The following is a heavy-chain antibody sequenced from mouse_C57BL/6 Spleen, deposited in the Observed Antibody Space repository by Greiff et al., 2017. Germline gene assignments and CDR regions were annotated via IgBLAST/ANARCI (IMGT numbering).Heavy chain of an antibody. CDR2: IRNKANNHAT. CDR1: GFTFSDAW. V-gene: IGHV6-6*01. CDR3: TRGGFYYYNG. D-gene: IGHD1-1*01. Sequence: EVKVVESGGGLVQPGGSMKLSCAASGFTFSDAWMDWVRQSPAKGLEWVAEIRNKANNHATYYAESVKGRFTISRDDSECSVYLQMNSVGAEDTGVYNCTRGGFYYYNGWGQGTTLTVSS. J-gene: IGHJ2*01.